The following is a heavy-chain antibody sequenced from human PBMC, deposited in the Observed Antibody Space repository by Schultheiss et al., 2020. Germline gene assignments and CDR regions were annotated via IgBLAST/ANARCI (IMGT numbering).Heavy chain of an antibody. Sequence: QTLSLTCTFSGFSLSTSGMCVSWIRQPPGKALEWLARIDWDDDKYYSTSLKTRLTISKDTSKNQVVLTMTNMDPVDTATYYCARIRATRDYYFDYWGQGTLVTVSS. D-gene: IGHD1-26*01. CDR3: ARIRATRDYYFDY. CDR1: GFSLSTSGMC. J-gene: IGHJ4*02. CDR2: IDWDDDK. V-gene: IGHV2-70*11.